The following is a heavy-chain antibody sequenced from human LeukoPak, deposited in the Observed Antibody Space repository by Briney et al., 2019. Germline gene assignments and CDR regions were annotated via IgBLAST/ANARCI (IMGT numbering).Heavy chain of an antibody. CDR3: ARAPSPPPMYSGSYYWFDP. V-gene: IGHV4-61*08. Sequence: SETLSLTCAVSGGSISSGGYSWSWIRQPPGKGLEWIGYIYYSGSTNYNPSLKSRVTISVDTSKNQFSLKLSSVTAADTAVYYCARAPSPPPMYSGSYYWFDPWGQGTLVTVSS. CDR1: GGSISSGGYS. CDR2: IYYSGST. D-gene: IGHD1-26*01. J-gene: IGHJ5*02.